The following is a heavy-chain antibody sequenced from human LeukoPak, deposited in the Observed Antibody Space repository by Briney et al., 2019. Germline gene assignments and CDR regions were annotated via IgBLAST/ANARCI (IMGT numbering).Heavy chain of an antibody. Sequence: GGSLRLSCAASGFTFSSYAMTWVRQAPGKGLEWVSAISSSAGSTYYADSVKGRFTISRDNSKNTLYLQMNSLRAEDTAVYYCAKDGEWELLSAFDIWGQGTMVTVSS. CDR3: AKDGEWELLSAFDI. D-gene: IGHD1-26*01. V-gene: IGHV3-23*01. J-gene: IGHJ3*02. CDR1: GFTFSSYA. CDR2: ISSSAGST.